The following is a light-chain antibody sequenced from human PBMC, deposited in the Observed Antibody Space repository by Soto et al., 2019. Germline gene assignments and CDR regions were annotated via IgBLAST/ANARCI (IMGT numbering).Light chain of an antibody. J-gene: IGKJ1*01. CDR1: HSISSSY. CDR3: QKYGSSPRT. Sequence: ELVLPQSPGTLSLSPGARAPLSGRASHSISSSYLGWYQQKPGQAPRLLIYGASSRATGIPDRFSGSGSGTDFTLIISRLEPEDFAVYYCQKYGSSPRTFGQGTKVDIK. CDR2: GAS. V-gene: IGKV3-20*01.